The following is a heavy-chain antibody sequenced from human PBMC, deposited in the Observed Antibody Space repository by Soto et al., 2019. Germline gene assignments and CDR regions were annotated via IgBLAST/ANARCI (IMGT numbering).Heavy chain of an antibody. CDR1: GGSFSDYS. V-gene: IGHV4-34*01. D-gene: IGHD4-4*01. CDR3: ARGAYSPDAFDI. Sequence: SETLSLTCAVYGGSFSDYSWGWIRQPPGKGLEWIGEINHTGYTNYNPSLKSRVTISVGTSKSQFSLNLTSVTAADTAVFYCARGAYSPDAFDIWGQGTFVTVSS. J-gene: IGHJ3*02. CDR2: INHTGYT.